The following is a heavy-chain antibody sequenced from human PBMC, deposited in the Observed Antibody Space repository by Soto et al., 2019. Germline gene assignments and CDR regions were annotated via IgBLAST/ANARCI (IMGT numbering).Heavy chain of an antibody. CDR3: APHVHCSGGSCHYDAFDI. D-gene: IGHD2-15*01. V-gene: IGHV3-23*01. CDR2: IRDGGEST. CDR1: GFIFGNYM. Sequence: EVQLLESGGGLVQPGESLRLSCAFSGFIFGNYMMTWVRQAPGKGLEWVSTIRDGGESTYYADSVKGRFTISRDNSKKTLYLQMDSLGVEDMAVYYCAPHVHCSGGSCHYDAFDIRGQGTMVTVSS. J-gene: IGHJ3*02.